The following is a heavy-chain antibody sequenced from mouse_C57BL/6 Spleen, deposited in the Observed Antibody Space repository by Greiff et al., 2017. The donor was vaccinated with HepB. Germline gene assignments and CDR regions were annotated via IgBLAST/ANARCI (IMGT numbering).Heavy chain of an antibody. J-gene: IGHJ3*01. CDR3: ARDHSSYGFAY. CDR1: GFTFSSYA. D-gene: IGHD1-1*01. Sequence: EVQLVESGGGLVKPGGSLKLSCAASGFTFSSYAMSWVRQTPEKRLEWVATISDGGSYTYYPDNVKGRFTISRDNAKNNLYLQMSHLKSEDTAMYYCARDHSSYGFAYWGQGTLVTVSA. CDR2: ISDGGSYT. V-gene: IGHV5-4*01.